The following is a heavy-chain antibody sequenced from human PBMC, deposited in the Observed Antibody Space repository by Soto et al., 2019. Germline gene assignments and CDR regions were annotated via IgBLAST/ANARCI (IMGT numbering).Heavy chain of an antibody. Sequence: PGGSLRLSCAASGFTFRSYGMHWVRQAPGKGLEWVSSISSSSSYIYYADSVKGRFTISRDNAKNSLYLQMNSLRAEDTAVYYCARYRRIAVAGLGDAFDIWGQGTMVTVSS. CDR1: GFTFRSYG. J-gene: IGHJ3*02. V-gene: IGHV3-21*01. D-gene: IGHD6-19*01. CDR2: ISSSSSYI. CDR3: ARYRRIAVAGLGDAFDI.